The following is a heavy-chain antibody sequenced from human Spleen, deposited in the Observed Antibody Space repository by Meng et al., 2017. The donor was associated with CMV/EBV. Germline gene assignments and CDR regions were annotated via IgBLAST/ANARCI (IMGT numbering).Heavy chain of an antibody. CDR2: ISGSGGST. D-gene: IGHD2-2*02. CDR1: GFLFSDYA. J-gene: IGHJ4*02. V-gene: IGHV3-23*01. Sequence: GESLKISCAASGFLFSDYAMSWVRQAPGKGLEWVSSISGSGGSTYHTDSVKRRFTISRDNSKNTLYLQMNSLRAEDTAVYYWAKEGCTSTSCYNNCWGQGTLVTVSS. CDR3: AKEGCTSTSCYNNC.